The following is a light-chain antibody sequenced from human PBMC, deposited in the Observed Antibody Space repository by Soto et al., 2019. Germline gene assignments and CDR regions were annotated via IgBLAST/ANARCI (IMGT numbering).Light chain of an antibody. CDR2: SAS. CDR1: QSISTY. V-gene: IGKV1-39*01. CDR3: QQANTFALT. Sequence: DIQMTQSPSSLSASVGNRVTITCRASQSISTYLNWYQKKPGTAPKLLIYSASSLYTGVPSRFSGSGSGTDFTLTISSLQPEDFATYYCQQANTFALTFGGGTKVDIK. J-gene: IGKJ4*01.